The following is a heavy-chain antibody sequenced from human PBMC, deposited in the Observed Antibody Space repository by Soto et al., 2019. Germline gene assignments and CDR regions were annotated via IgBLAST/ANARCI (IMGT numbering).Heavy chain of an antibody. CDR2: IYHSGTT. Sequence: PSETLSLTCTVSGGSISSGGYYWSWIRQHPGKGLEWIGYIYHSGTTYYNPSLKSRVTISVDTSKNQFSLKLTSVTAADTAVYYCARDLRGPEGGVEDAFDIWGQGTMVTVSS. CDR1: GGSISSGGYY. D-gene: IGHD3-16*01. CDR3: ARDLRGPEGGVEDAFDI. J-gene: IGHJ3*02. V-gene: IGHV4-31*03.